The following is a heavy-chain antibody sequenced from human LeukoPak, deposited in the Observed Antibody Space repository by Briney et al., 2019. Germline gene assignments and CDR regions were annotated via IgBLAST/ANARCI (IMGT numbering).Heavy chain of an antibody. Sequence: GGSLRLSCAASGFTFSSYGMHWVRQAPGKGLEWVAFIRYDGSNKYYADSVKGRFTISRDNSRNIMNLQTDSLRPEDTALYYCARAMVRGVIPYWGQGTLVTVSS. CDR2: IRYDGSNK. CDR1: GFTFSSYG. D-gene: IGHD3-10*01. CDR3: ARAMVRGVIPY. J-gene: IGHJ4*02. V-gene: IGHV3-30*02.